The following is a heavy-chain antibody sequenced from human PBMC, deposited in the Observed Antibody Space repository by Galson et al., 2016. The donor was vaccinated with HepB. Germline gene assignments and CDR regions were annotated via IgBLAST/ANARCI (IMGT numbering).Heavy chain of an antibody. CDR3: IHDWDYNYGMNV. V-gene: IGHV3-15*01. D-gene: IGHD2-21*01. J-gene: IGHJ6*02. Sequence: SLRLSCAGYGFTFSLAWMNWVRQAPGKGLEWVGRMKSKGGGGTTDFAAPVKGRFSITRDDSKNTLYLHMISLTAEDTAVDYCIHDWDYNYGMNVWGQGTTVTVSS. CDR2: MKSKGGGGTT. CDR1: GFTFSLAW.